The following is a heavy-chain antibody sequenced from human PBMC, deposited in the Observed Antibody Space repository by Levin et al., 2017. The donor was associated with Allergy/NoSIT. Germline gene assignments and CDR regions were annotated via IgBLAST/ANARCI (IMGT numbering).Heavy chain of an antibody. CDR2: IGTDGSDT. CDR3: TRDPVNYGRVGYYFDY. Sequence: PSETLSLTCAGSGFSISSYWLHWVRQVPGKWPVWVARIGTDGSDTSYADSVKGRFTISRDNARNTLYLQMNSLRAEDTAVYYCTRDPVNYGRVGYYFDYWGQGILVTVSS. J-gene: IGHJ4*02. CDR1: GFSISSYW. V-gene: IGHV3-74*01. D-gene: IGHD3-10*01.